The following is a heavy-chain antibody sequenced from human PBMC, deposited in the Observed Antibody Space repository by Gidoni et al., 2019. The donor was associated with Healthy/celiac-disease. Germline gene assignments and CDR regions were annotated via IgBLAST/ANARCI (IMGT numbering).Heavy chain of an antibody. D-gene: IGHD1-26*01. J-gene: IGHJ3*02. CDR3: ARALITDSLHSGSYVATSDAFDI. Sequence: EVQLVESGGGLVQPGGSLRLPGAASGRTFGSDWTRWGRQAPGKGLEWVANIKQDGRVTYYVDYVKGRFTISRDNAKNSLYLQMNSLRAEDTAVYYCARALITDSLHSGSYVATSDAFDIWGQGTMVTVSS. CDR1: GRTFGSDW. CDR2: IKQDGRVT. V-gene: IGHV3-7*01.